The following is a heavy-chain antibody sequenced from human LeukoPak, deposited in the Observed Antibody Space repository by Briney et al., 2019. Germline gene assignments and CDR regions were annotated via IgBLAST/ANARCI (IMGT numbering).Heavy chain of an antibody. D-gene: IGHD6-13*01. V-gene: IGHV1-18*01. Sequence: GASVKVSCKASGYTFTSYGISWVRQAPGQGLEWMGWISAYNGNTNYAQKLQGRVTMTTDTSTSTAYMELRSLRSDDTAVYYCARAYSSSWSRYAFDIWGQGTMVTVSS. CDR1: GYTFTSYG. CDR3: ARAYSSSWSRYAFDI. CDR2: ISAYNGNT. J-gene: IGHJ3*02.